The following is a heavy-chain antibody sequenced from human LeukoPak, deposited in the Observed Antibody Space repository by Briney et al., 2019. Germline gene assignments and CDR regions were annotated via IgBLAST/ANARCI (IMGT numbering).Heavy chain of an antibody. Sequence: SVKVSCKASGGTFSSYAISWVRQAPGQGLEWMGRIIPILGIANYAQKFQGRVTITADKSTSTAYMELSSLRSEDTAVYYCARARAAAGTANWFDPWGQGTLVTVSP. CDR3: ARARAAAGTANWFDP. D-gene: IGHD6-13*01. CDR2: IIPILGIA. CDR1: GGTFSSYA. V-gene: IGHV1-69*04. J-gene: IGHJ5*02.